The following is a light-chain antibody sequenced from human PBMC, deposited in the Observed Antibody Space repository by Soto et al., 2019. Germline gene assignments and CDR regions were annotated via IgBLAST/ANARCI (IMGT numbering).Light chain of an antibody. Sequence: DIVMTQTSLSLSVTPGQPASISCKSSQSLLHSDGKTHWDRYLQKPGQPPQLLIYELSNRFSGVPDRFSGSGLGTDFTLRISRVEAEDVGVYYCMQGIKFPWTFGQGTKGEIK. CDR3: MQGIKFPWT. CDR2: ELS. V-gene: IGKV2D-29*01. J-gene: IGKJ1*01. CDR1: QSLLHSDGKTH.